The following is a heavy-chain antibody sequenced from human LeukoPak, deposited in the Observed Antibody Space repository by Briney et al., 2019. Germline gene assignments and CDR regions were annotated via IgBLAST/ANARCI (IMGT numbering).Heavy chain of an antibody. Sequence: TGGSLRLSCAASGFTFSSYAMSWVRQAPGKGLEWVSAISGSGGSTYYADSVKGRFTISRDNSKNTLYLQMNSLRAEDTAVYYCAKVEVGRDWNDAFDYWGQGTLVTVSS. D-gene: IGHD1-1*01. CDR1: GFTFSSYA. CDR3: AKVEVGRDWNDAFDY. J-gene: IGHJ4*02. V-gene: IGHV3-23*01. CDR2: ISGSGGST.